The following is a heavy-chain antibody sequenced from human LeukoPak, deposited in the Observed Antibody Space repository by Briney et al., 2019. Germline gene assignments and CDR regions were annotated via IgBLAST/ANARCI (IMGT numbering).Heavy chain of an antibody. J-gene: IGHJ3*02. D-gene: IGHD2-2*02. V-gene: IGHV3-48*01. CDR2: ISSSSSTI. Sequence: PGGSLRLSCAASGFTFSSYSMTWVRQAPGKGLEWVSYISSSSSTIYYADSVKGRFTISRDNAKNSLYLQMNSLRPEDTAVYYCARDRDCSSTSCYNAFDIWGQGTMVTVSS. CDR3: ARDRDCSSTSCYNAFDI. CDR1: GFTFSSYS.